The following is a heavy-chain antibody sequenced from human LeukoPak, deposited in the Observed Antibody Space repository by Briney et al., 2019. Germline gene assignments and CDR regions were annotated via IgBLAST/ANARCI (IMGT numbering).Heavy chain of an antibody. Sequence: GGSLRLSCAASGFTFSSYGMHWVRQAPGKGLEWVAVISYDGSNKYYADSVKGRFTISRDNSKNTLYLQMNSPRAEDTAVYYCAKDPTDTAMVSLNYWGQGTLVTVSS. CDR1: GFTFSSYG. V-gene: IGHV3-30*18. CDR2: ISYDGSNK. CDR3: AKDPTDTAMVSLNY. D-gene: IGHD5-18*01. J-gene: IGHJ4*02.